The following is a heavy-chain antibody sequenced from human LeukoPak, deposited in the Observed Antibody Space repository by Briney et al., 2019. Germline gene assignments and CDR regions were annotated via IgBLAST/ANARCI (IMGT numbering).Heavy chain of an antibody. CDR1: GGSISRSSYS. V-gene: IGHV4-39*07. D-gene: IGHD4-11*01. CDR3: ARAEINDYNRY. CDR2: IYDRGST. Sequence: SETLSLTCTVSGGSISRSSYSCGWIRQPPGKGLEWIETIYDRGSTYYNPSLKSRVTISIDTSKNQIFLKLRSTTAADTAHYYCARAEINDYNRYWGQGILVIVSS. J-gene: IGHJ4*02.